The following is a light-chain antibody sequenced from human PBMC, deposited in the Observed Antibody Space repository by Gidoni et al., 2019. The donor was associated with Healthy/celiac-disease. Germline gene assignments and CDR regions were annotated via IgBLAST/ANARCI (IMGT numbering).Light chain of an antibody. Sequence: QSVLTQPPSASGTPGQRVTLSCSGSSSNIGSNTVNWYQQLPGTAPKLLIYSNNQRPSGVPDRVSGAKSGTSASRASSGLQSEDEADYYCAAWDDSLNGLVFGGGTKLTVL. CDR2: SNN. V-gene: IGLV1-44*01. CDR1: SSNIGSNT. CDR3: AAWDDSLNGLV. J-gene: IGLJ2*01.